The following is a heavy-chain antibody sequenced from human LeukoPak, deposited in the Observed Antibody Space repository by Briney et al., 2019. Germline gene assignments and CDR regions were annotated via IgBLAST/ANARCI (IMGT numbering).Heavy chain of an antibody. CDR2: IYSGGST. CDR3: ARDLYSYDN. V-gene: IGHV3-66*01. Sequence: PGGSLRLSCAVSGFTVSRSYMTWVRQAPGKGLEWVSVIYSGGSTYYADSVKGRFTISRDNSKNTLYLQMNSLRAEDTAVYYCARDLYSYDNWGQGTLVTVSS. J-gene: IGHJ4*02. D-gene: IGHD5-18*01. CDR1: GFTVSRSY.